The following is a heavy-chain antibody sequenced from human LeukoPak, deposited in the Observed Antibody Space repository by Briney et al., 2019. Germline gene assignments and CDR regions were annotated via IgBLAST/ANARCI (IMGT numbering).Heavy chain of an antibody. V-gene: IGHV3-21*01. D-gene: IGHD6-19*01. CDR3: ATLDSSGWYG. J-gene: IGHJ4*02. CDR1: GFTFSSYS. CDR2: ISSSSSYI. Sequence: NAGGSLRLSCAASGFTFSSYSMNWVRQAPGKGLEWVSSISSSSSYIYYADSVKGRFTISRDKAKNSLYLQMNSLRAEDTAVYYCATLDSSGWYGWGQGTLVTVSS.